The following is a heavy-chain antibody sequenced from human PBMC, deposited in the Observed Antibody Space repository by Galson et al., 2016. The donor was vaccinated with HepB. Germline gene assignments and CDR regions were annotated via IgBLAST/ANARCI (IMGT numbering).Heavy chain of an antibody. D-gene: IGHD1-26*01. CDR3: ARYSGRYPYYYYFGMDV. V-gene: IGHV1-69*13. CDR1: GGTFSSYT. Sequence: SVKVSCKASGGTFSSYTISWVRQAPGQGLEWMGRIIPIFGTANYAQKFRGRVTITADESTTTAYMELSSLRSDDTAMYYCARYSGRYPYYYYFGMDVWGQGTTVTVSS. J-gene: IGHJ6*02. CDR2: IIPIFGTA.